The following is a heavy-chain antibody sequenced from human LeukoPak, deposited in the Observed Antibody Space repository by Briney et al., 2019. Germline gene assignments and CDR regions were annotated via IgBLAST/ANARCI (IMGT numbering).Heavy chain of an antibody. J-gene: IGHJ5*02. CDR3: ARDKGYCTNGVCLGSNWFDP. Sequence: ASVKVSCKASGYTFTGYYMHGVRQAPGQGLEWMGWINPNSGGTNYAQKFQGRVTMTRDTSISTAYMELSRLRSDDTAVYYCARDKGYCTNGVCLGSNWFDPWGQGTLVTVSS. D-gene: IGHD2-8*01. V-gene: IGHV1-2*02. CDR2: INPNSGGT. CDR1: GYTFTGYY.